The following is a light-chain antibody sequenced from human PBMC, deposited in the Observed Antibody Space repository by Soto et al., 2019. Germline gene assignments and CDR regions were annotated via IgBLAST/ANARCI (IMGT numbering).Light chain of an antibody. V-gene: IGKV3-20*01. CDR2: GSS. CDR1: QSVSNNY. Sequence: EVGLTQSPGTLSLSPGERATLSCRASQSVSNNYFAWYQQKPGQAPRLLIFGSSDRATGIPDRFSGSGSGTDFTLTISSLEPEAFAVYYCQQYGSSPPYTFGQGTKLEIK. CDR3: QQYGSSPPYT. J-gene: IGKJ2*01.